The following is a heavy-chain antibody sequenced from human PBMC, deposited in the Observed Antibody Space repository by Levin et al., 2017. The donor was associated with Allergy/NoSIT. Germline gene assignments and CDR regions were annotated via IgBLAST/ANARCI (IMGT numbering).Heavy chain of an antibody. V-gene: IGHV5-51*01. D-gene: IGHD2-21*02. J-gene: IGHJ4*02. CDR3: ARHPTDCGGDCYSGFDY. CDR2: IYPGDSDT. CDR1: GYSFTSYW. Sequence: KVSCKGSGYSFTSYWIGWVRQMPGKGLEWMGIIYPGDSDTRYSPSFQGQVTISADKSISTAYLQWSSLKASDTAMYYCARHPTDCGGDCYSGFDYWGQGTLVTVSS.